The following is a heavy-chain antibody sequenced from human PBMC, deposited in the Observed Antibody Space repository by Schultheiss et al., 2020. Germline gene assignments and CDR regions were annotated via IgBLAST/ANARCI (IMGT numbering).Heavy chain of an antibody. CDR3: ARGVAGNKY. Sequence: SVKVSCKASGGTFSSYTISWVRQAPGQGLEWMGRIIPILGIANYAQKFQGRVTITRDTSASTAYMQLSSLRSEDTAVYYCARGVAGNKYWGQGTLVTVS. J-gene: IGHJ4*02. CDR1: GGTFSSYT. D-gene: IGHD6-19*01. V-gene: IGHV1-69*02. CDR2: IIPILGIA.